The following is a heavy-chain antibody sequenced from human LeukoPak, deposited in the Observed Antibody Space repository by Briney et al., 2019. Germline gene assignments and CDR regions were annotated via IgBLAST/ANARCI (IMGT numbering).Heavy chain of an antibody. CDR1: GFTFSSYR. Sequence: GGSLRLSCAASGFTFSSYRMNWVRQAPGKGLEWVSSISSSSSYIYYADSVKGRFTISRDNAKNSLYLQMNSLRAEDTAVYYCARGPSIAAAGTDFDYWGQGTLVTVSS. J-gene: IGHJ4*02. D-gene: IGHD6-13*01. CDR3: ARGPSIAAAGTDFDY. CDR2: ISSSSSYI. V-gene: IGHV3-21*01.